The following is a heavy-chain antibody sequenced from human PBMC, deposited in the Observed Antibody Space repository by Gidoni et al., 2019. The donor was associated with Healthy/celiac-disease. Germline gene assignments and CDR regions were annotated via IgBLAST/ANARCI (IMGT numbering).Heavy chain of an antibody. CDR3: AKDSYDILTGYYGRDAFDI. J-gene: IGHJ3*02. CDR1: GFTFSSYA. Sequence: EVQLLESGGGLVQPGGSLRLSCTAAGFTFSSYAMSWVRQAPGKGLEWVSAISGSGGSTYYADSVKGRFTISRDNSKNTLYLQMNSLRAEDTAVYYCAKDSYDILTGYYGRDAFDIWGQGTMVTVSS. CDR2: ISGSGGST. V-gene: IGHV3-23*01. D-gene: IGHD3-9*01.